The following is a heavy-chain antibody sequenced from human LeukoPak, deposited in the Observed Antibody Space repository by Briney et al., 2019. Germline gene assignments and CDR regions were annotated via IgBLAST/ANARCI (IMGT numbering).Heavy chain of an antibody. Sequence: GGSLRLSCAASGFTFSSYWMSWVRQAPGKGPEWVAIINKDGSEKYYVDSLKGRFTISRDNAENSLYLQMNSLRAEDTAVYYCATYSTGRYKGLEYWGQGTLVTVSS. CDR3: ATYSTGRYKGLEY. CDR2: INKDGSEK. CDR1: GFTFSSYW. J-gene: IGHJ4*02. D-gene: IGHD6-19*01. V-gene: IGHV3-7*03.